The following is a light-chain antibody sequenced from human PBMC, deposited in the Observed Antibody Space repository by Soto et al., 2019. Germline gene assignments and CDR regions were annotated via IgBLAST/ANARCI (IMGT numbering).Light chain of an antibody. J-gene: IGLJ2*01. V-gene: IGLV2-8*01. CDR1: SIDVGGYNY. Sequence: QSALTQPPSASGSPGQSVTISCTGTSIDVGGYNYVSWYQHHPGKAPKLMIYGVNKRPSGVPDRFSGSKSGNTASLTVSGLRAEDEADYYCSSYAGSNNFVVFGGGTKLTVL. CDR3: SSYAGSNNFVV. CDR2: GVN.